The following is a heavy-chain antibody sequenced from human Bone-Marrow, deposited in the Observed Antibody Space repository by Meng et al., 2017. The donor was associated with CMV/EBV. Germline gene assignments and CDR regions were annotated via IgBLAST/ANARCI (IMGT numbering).Heavy chain of an antibody. J-gene: IGHJ5*02. CDR2: IYYSGST. V-gene: IGHV4-61*01. Sequence: SETLSLTCTVSGGSVSSGSYYWSWIRQPPGKGLEWIGYIYYSGSTYYNPSLKSRVTISVDTSKNQFSLKLSSVTAADTAVYYCARALRLDIVVVPAALNWFDPWGQGTLVTVSS. CDR3: ARALRLDIVVVPAALNWFDP. D-gene: IGHD2-2*03. CDR1: GGSVSSGSYY.